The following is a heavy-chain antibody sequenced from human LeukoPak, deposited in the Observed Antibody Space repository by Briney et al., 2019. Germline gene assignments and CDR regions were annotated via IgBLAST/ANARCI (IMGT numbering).Heavy chain of an antibody. D-gene: IGHD3-22*01. CDR2: VSGSSNTI. CDR1: GFSFSDYY. J-gene: IGHJ3*02. Sequence: TGGSLRLSCAASGFSFSDYYMSWICQAPGKGLEWVSNVSGSSNTINYADPVKGRFTISRDNAKNSLYLQMNSLRAEDTAVYYCARDYYHSSGYYAFDIWGQGTMVTVSS. CDR3: ARDYYHSSGYYAFDI. V-gene: IGHV3-11*04.